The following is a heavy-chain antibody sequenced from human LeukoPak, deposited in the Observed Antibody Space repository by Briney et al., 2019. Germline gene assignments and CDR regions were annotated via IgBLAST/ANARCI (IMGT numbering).Heavy chain of an antibody. CDR3: ATDGGPFDN. J-gene: IGHJ4*02. V-gene: IGHV3-7*01. CDR1: GFTFSNAW. Sequence: GGSLRLSCAASGFTFSNAWMSWVRQAPGKGLEWVANIKQDASEIYYVGSVKGRFTISRDNAKNSVFLQMNSLRAEDTAVYYCATDGGPFDNWGQGILVTVSS. D-gene: IGHD3-10*01. CDR2: IKQDASEI.